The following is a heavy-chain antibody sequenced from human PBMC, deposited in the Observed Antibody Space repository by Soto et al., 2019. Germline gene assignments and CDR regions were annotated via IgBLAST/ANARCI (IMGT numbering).Heavy chain of an antibody. CDR3: GGFVSGYPDY. CDR2: IKEDGSEK. J-gene: IGHJ4*02. Sequence: EVQLVESGGGLVQPGESLRLSCTASGFTFSRFWMSWVRQAPGKGLEWVGNIKEDGSEKYYVDAVKGRFTFSRDNSKNALYLQMSSLRAEDTAVYYCGGFVSGYPDYWGQGTLVTVSS. CDR1: GFTFSRFW. D-gene: IGHD5-12*01. V-gene: IGHV3-7*01.